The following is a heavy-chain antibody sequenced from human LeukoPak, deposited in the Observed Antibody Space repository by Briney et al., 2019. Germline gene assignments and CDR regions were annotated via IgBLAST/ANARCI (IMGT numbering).Heavy chain of an antibody. D-gene: IGHD5-18*01. J-gene: IGHJ4*02. CDR3: ARAPPLRGYSYGYPDY. V-gene: IGHV3-20*04. CDR1: GFTYSNYA. CDR2: INWNGGST. Sequence: GGSLRLSCAASGFTYSNYAMNWVRQAPGKGLEWVSGINWNGGSTGYADSVKGRFTISRDNAKNSLYLQMNSLRAEDTALYYCARAPPLRGYSYGYPDYWGQGTLVTVSS.